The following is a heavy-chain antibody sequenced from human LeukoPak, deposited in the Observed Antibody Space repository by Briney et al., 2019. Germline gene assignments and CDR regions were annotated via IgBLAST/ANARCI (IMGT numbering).Heavy chain of an antibody. Sequence: GGSLRLSCAASGFTFSNAWMTWVRQAPGKGLEWVGRIKSKTGGGTTDYAATVKGRFTISRDDSKNTLYLQMNSLKTEDTAVYYCTTEADSGSHIDYWGQGTLVTVSS. CDR2: IKSKTGGGTT. J-gene: IGHJ4*02. CDR3: TTEADSGSHIDY. CDR1: GFTFSNAW. V-gene: IGHV3-15*01. D-gene: IGHD1-26*01.